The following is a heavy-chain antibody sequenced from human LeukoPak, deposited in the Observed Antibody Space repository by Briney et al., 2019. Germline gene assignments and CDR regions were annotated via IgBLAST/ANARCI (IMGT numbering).Heavy chain of an antibody. V-gene: IGHV3-48*01. D-gene: IGHD1-20*01. CDR2: ISSGSRTI. Sequence: GGSLRLSCAASGFTFGSYSMNWVRQAPGKGLEWISYISSGSRTIYYAGSVEGRFTVSRDNAKNSLYLQMGSLRAEDTAVYYCARESITGHRDFDYWGQGTLVTVSS. J-gene: IGHJ4*02. CDR1: GFTFGSYS. CDR3: ARESITGHRDFDY.